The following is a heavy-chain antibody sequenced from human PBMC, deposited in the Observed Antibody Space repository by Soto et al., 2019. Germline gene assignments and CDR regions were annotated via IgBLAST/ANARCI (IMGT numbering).Heavy chain of an antibody. D-gene: IGHD3-22*01. Sequence: SETLSLTCTVSGGSISSSSYYWGWIRQPPGKGLEWIGSIYYSGSTYYNPSLKSRVTISVDTSKNQFSLKLSSVTAADTAVYYCVKYYYDSSGYYPIDYWGQGTLVTVSS. V-gene: IGHV4-39*01. CDR3: VKYYYDSSGYYPIDY. CDR2: IYYSGST. CDR1: GGSISSSSYY. J-gene: IGHJ4*02.